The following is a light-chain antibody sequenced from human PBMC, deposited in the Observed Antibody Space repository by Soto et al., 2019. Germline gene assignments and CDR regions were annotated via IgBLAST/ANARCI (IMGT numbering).Light chain of an antibody. CDR3: SSYTSSSTQV. V-gene: IGLV2-14*01. Sequence: QSVLTQPASVSGSPGQSITISCTGTSSEVGGYNYVSWYQQYPGKAPKFMIYDVSNRPSGVSNRFSGSKSGNTASLTISGLQAEDEADYYCSSYTSSSTQVFGTGTKVTVL. CDR1: SSEVGGYNY. CDR2: DVS. J-gene: IGLJ1*01.